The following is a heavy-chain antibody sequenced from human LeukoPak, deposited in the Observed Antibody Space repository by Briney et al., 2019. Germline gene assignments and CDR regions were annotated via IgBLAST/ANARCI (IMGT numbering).Heavy chain of an antibody. V-gene: IGHV3-23*01. J-gene: IGHJ4*02. CDR2: IITIGDST. CDR1: GFTFSSYG. CDR3: AKDYGNGWYYFDY. Sequence: SGGSLRLSCAVSGFTFSSYGMSWVRQAPGKGLEWVSGIITIGDSTYYADSVKGRFTISRDNSKSTLYLQMNSLRADDTAIYYCAKDYGNGWYYFDYWGQGTLVTVSS. D-gene: IGHD6-19*01.